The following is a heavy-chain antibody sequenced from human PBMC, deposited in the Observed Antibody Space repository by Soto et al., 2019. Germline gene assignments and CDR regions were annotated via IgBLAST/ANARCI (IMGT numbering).Heavy chain of an antibody. CDR1: GGSFSGYY. CDR3: ARGDFWSGYYTGAWYNWFDP. CDR2: INHSGST. D-gene: IGHD3-3*01. J-gene: IGHJ5*02. Sequence: SETLSLTCAVYGGSFSGYYWSWIRQPPGKGLEWIGEINHSGSTNYNPSLKSRVTISVDTSKNQFSLKLSSVTAADTAVYYCARGDFWSGYYTGAWYNWFDPWGQGTLVTVSS. V-gene: IGHV4-34*01.